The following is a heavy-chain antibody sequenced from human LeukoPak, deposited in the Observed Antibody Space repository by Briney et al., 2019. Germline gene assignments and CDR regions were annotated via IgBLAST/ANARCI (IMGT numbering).Heavy chain of an antibody. CDR3: ARDVDSSSTEYFQH. V-gene: IGHV1-69*13. J-gene: IGHJ1*01. CDR2: IIPIFGTA. Sequence: ASVKVSCKASGGTFSSYAISWVRQAPGQGLEWMGGIIPIFGTANYAQKFQGRVTITADESTSTAYMELSSLRSEDTAVYYCARDVDSSSTEYFQHWGQGTLVTVSS. CDR1: GGTFSSYA. D-gene: IGHD6-6*01.